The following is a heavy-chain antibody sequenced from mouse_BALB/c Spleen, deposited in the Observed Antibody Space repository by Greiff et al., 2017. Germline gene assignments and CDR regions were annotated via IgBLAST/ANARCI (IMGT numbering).Heavy chain of an antibody. V-gene: IGHV1-82*01. Sequence: VQLQQSGPELVKPGASVKISCKASGYAFSSSWMNWVKQRPGQGLEWIGRIYPGDGDTNYNGKFKGKATLTADKSSSTAYMQLSSLTSVDSAVYFCARSHYGSSVDYWGQGTTLTVSS. CDR3: ARSHYGSSVDY. D-gene: IGHD1-1*01. CDR1: GYAFSSSW. CDR2: IYPGDGDT. J-gene: IGHJ2*01.